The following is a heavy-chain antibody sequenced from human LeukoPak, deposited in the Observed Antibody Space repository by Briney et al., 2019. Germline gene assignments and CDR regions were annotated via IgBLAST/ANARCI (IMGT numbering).Heavy chain of an antibody. CDR1: GLTFSTYW. J-gene: IGHJ4*02. D-gene: IGHD4/OR15-4a*01. CDR2: INPDGSIR. V-gene: IGHV3-74*03. CDR3: AREARVGGALQY. Sequence: QPGGSLRLSCAASGLTFSTYWMHSVRQAPGKGLAWVARINPDGSIRTYANSVQGRVTISRDTAKDTLFLQMNSLRAEHTAVYYCAREARVGGALQYWGQGTPVTVS.